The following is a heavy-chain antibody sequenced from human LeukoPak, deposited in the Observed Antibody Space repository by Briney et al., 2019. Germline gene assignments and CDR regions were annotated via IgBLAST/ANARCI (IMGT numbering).Heavy chain of an antibody. D-gene: IGHD3-10*01. CDR3: ARADYYGSGTYGMDV. CDR1: GFTVSSNY. V-gene: IGHV3-66*01. J-gene: IGHJ6*02. Sequence: GGSLRLSCAASGFTVSSNYMSWVRQAPGKGLYWVSVIYSGGSTYYADSVKGRFTISRDNSKNTLYLQMNSLRAEDTAVYYCARADYYGSGTYGMDVWGQGTTVTVSS. CDR2: IYSGGST.